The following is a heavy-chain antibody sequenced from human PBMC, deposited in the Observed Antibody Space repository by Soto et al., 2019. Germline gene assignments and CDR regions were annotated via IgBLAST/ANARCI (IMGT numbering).Heavy chain of an antibody. CDR3: AREETAWPLAYGLDV. Sequence: PGGSLRLSCAASGSTFRSSEMHWVRQAPGKGLEWVSAITRNSDIYYADSVKGRFTISRDNAQNSVSLQMDSLRAEDTAVYYCAREETAWPLAYGLDVWGQGTTVTVSS. J-gene: IGHJ6*02. V-gene: IGHV3-21*01. CDR2: ITRNSDI. D-gene: IGHD2-21*02. CDR1: GSTFRSSE.